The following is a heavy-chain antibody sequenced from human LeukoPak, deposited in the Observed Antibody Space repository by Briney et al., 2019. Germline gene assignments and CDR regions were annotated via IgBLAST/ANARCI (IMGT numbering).Heavy chain of an antibody. CDR1: GYTFTSYG. CDR3: ARVSIVGATTGYYYYGMDV. V-gene: IGHV1-18*01. J-gene: IGHJ6*02. CDR2: ISAYNGNT. D-gene: IGHD1-26*01. Sequence: ASVEVSCKASGYTFTSYGISWVRQAPGQGLEWMGWISAYNGNTNYAQKLQGRVTMTTDTSTSTAYMELRSLRSDDTAVYYCARVSIVGATTGYYYYGMDVWGQGTTVTVSS.